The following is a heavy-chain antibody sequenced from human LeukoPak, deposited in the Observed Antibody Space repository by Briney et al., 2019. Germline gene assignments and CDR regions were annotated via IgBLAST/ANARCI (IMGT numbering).Heavy chain of an antibody. V-gene: IGHV1-46*01. CDR2: LNPSGGSR. CDR3: ARGSVMTSDYYYDMDV. Sequence: ASVKVSCKASGYTFTSYYMHWVRQAPGHGLEWMGILNPSGGSRTYAEQFQGRVTMTRDTSTTTGYMELSSLRSEDTAVYYCARGSVMTSDYYYDMDVWGQGTTVTVSS. J-gene: IGHJ6*02. CDR1: GYTFTSYY. D-gene: IGHD2-21*02.